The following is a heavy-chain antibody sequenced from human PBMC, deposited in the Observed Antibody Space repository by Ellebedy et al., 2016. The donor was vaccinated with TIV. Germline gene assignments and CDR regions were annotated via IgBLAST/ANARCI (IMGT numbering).Heavy chain of an antibody. CDR3: ARAGVAVAGPDY. J-gene: IGHJ4*02. CDR1: GFTFSSYG. Sequence: GESLKISXAASGFTFSSYGMHWVRQAPGKGLEWVAVISYDGSNKYYADSVKGRFTISRDNSKNTLYLQMNSLRAEDTAVYCCARAGVAVAGPDYWGQGTLVTVSS. D-gene: IGHD6-19*01. CDR2: ISYDGSNK. V-gene: IGHV3-30*03.